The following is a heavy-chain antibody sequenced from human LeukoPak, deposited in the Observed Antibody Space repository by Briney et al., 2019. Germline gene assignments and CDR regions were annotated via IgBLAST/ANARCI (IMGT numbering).Heavy chain of an antibody. V-gene: IGHV3-23*01. D-gene: IGHD5-18*01. CDR1: GFTFSIYA. CDR3: VRGYSYGWFDP. CDR2: ISGSGGST. Sequence: GGSLRLSCAASGFTFSIYAMSWVRQAPGKGLEWVSTISGSGGSTHYAASVTGRFTISRGNSKNTLNLQMNSLRAEDTAVYYCVRGYSYGWFDPWGKGTLVTVSS. J-gene: IGHJ5*02.